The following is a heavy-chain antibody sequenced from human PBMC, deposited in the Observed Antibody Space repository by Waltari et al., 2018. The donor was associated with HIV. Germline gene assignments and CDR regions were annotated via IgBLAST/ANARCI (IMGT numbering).Heavy chain of an antibody. CDR1: GFPFSNCI. Sequence: EVQLVESGGGLVKPGGSLILSFSASGFPFSNCIIILVRQAPGKGLEWVSSMSSGSSYIYYADSVKGRFTISRDNAKNSLYLQMNSLRVEDTAVYYCARVNTMVQGVRVYYYGMDVWGQGTTVTVSS. J-gene: IGHJ6*02. CDR3: ARVNTMVQGVRVYYYGMDV. D-gene: IGHD3-10*01. CDR2: MSSGSSYI. V-gene: IGHV3-21*01.